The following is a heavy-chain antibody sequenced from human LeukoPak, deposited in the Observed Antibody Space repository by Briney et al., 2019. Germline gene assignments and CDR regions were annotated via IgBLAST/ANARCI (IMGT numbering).Heavy chain of an antibody. CDR3: AELGITMIGGV. D-gene: IGHD3-10*02. CDR2: ISSSGSTI. CDR1: GFTFSSYE. J-gene: IGHJ6*04. V-gene: IGHV3-48*03. Sequence: GGSLRLSCAASGFTFSSYEMNWVRQAPGKGLELVSYISSSGSTIYYADSVKGRFTISRDNAKNSLYLQMNSLRAEDTAVYYCAELGITMIGGVWGKGTTVTISS.